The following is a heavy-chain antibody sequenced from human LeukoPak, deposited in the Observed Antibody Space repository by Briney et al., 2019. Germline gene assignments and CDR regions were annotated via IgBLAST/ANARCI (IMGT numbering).Heavy chain of an antibody. D-gene: IGHD3-3*01. J-gene: IGHJ4*02. V-gene: IGHV3-23*01. CDR1: GFTFSSYG. CDR3: ATAGQETYYDFWSGYNY. CDR2: ISGSGGGT. Sequence: GGSLRLSCAASGFTFSSYGMSWVRQAPGKGLEWVSGISGSGGGTYYADSVKGRSTISRDNSKNTLYMQMNSLRAEDTAVYYCATAGQETYYDFWSGYNYWGQGTLVTVSS.